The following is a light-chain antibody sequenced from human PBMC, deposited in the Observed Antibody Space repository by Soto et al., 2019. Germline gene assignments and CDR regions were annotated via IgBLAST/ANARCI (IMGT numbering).Light chain of an antibody. Sequence: EIVMTQSPATLSVSPGERVTLSCRASQSLSSNLAWYQQKPGQAPRLLIYGASGRATGIPARFSGGGSETDFTLTISRLEPEDFAVYYCQQYGSSLTFGGGTKVDI. CDR2: GAS. CDR3: QQYGSSLT. J-gene: IGKJ4*01. V-gene: IGKV3-20*01. CDR1: QSLSSN.